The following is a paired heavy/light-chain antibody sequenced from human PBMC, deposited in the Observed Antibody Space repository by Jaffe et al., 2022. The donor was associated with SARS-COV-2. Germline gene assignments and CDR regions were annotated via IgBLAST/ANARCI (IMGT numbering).Heavy chain of an antibody. V-gene: IGHV3-21*01. CDR2: ISSTRSYT. Sequence: EVQLVESGGGLVKPGGSLRLSCEASGFTFSNYGMNWVRQAPGKGLEWVSSISSTRSYTYYADSVKGRFTISRDNAKNSLYLQMSSLRAEDTAVYYCARGDWGGAYYYYGVDVWGQGTTVTVSS. CDR1: GFTFSNYG. D-gene: IGHD7-27*01. J-gene: IGHJ6*02. CDR3: ARGDWGGAYYYYGVDV.
Light chain of an antibody. CDR3: ASWDDILNGWV. Sequence: QSVLTQPPSASGTPGQRVTFSCSGSSSNIGRNTVNWYQQLPGTAPKLLIYNNNHRPSGVPDRFSGSKSGTSASLAISGLQSEDEADYYCASWDDILNGWVFGGGTNLTVL. J-gene: IGLJ3*02. V-gene: IGLV1-44*01. CDR2: NNN. CDR1: SSNIGRNT.